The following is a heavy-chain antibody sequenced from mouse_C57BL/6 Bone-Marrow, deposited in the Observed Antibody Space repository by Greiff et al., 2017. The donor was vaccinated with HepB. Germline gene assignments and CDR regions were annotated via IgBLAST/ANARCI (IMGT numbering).Heavy chain of an antibody. CDR2: ILPGSGST. CDR3: ARWNYGSSFDY. CDR1: GYTFTGYW. D-gene: IGHD1-1*01. Sequence: VQLQQSGAELMKPGASVKLSCKATGYTFTGYWIEWVKQRPGHGLEWIGEILPGSGSTNYNAKFKGKATFTADTSSNTAYMQLSSLTTEDSAIYYCARWNYGSSFDYWGQGTTLTVAS. J-gene: IGHJ2*01. V-gene: IGHV1-9*01.